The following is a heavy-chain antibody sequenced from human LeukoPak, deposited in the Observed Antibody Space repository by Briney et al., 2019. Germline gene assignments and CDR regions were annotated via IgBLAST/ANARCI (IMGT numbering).Heavy chain of an antibody. J-gene: IGHJ4*02. CDR2: IRYDGSNK. CDR1: GFTFSSYG. D-gene: IGHD2-2*01. Sequence: GGSLRLSCAASGFTFSSYGMHWVRQAPGKGLEWVAFIRYDGSNKYYADSVKRRFTISRDNSKNTLYLQMNSLRAEDTAVYYCARHGYCSSTSCYLGYWGQGTLVTVSS. V-gene: IGHV3-30*02. CDR3: ARHGYCSSTSCYLGY.